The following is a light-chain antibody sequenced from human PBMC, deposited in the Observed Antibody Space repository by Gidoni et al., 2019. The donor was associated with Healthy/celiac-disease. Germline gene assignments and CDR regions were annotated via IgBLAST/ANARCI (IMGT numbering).Light chain of an antibody. Sequence: IESTQSPVTPSLSPGETATLSCRASQSVRSSYLAWYQQKPGQAPRPLIYGASSRATGIPDRLIGIGSGTDFTLTISSLRPEDFAVYYCQQYGSSPLTFGGGTKVEIK. CDR3: QQYGSSPLT. J-gene: IGKJ4*01. CDR2: GAS. CDR1: QSVRSSY. V-gene: IGKV3-20*01.